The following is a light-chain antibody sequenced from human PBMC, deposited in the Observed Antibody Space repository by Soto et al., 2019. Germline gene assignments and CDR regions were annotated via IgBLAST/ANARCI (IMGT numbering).Light chain of an antibody. CDR1: QSVSSSY. CDR2: GAS. V-gene: IGKV3-20*01. Sequence: EIVLTQSPGTLSLSPGERATLSCRASQSVSSSYLAWYQQTPGQAPRLLIYGASSRATGIPDTFSGSGSGTDFTLTIIRLEHEDAAVYYCQQYGSSPRTFGQGTKVEIK. CDR3: QQYGSSPRT. J-gene: IGKJ1*01.